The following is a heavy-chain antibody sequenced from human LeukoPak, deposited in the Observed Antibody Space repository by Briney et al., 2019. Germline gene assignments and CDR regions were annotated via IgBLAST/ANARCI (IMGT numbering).Heavy chain of an antibody. V-gene: IGHV3-43*02. J-gene: IGHJ4*02. CDR2: ISGDGDTT. CDR3: AKFDYYDPFDY. CDR1: GFTFDGYA. Sequence: GGSLRLXCAASGFTFDGYAMHWVRRAPGKGLEWVSLISGDGDTTYYADSVKGRFTISRDNSKNSLYLQMNSLRSEDTALYYCAKFDYYDPFDYWGQGTLVTVSS. D-gene: IGHD3-3*01.